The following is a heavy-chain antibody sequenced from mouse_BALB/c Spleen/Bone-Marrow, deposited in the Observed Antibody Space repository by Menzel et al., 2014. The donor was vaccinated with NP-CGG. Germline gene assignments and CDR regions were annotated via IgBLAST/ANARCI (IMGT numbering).Heavy chain of an antibody. CDR1: GFTFSSYA. J-gene: IGHJ4*01. V-gene: IGHV5-9-3*01. CDR3: ARQREVRPYYYAMDY. D-gene: IGHD2-14*01. Sequence: EVKLQESGGGLVKPGGSLKLFCAASGFTFSSYAMSWVRQTPEKRLEWVATISSGGSYTYYPDSVKGRFTISRDNAKNTLYLQMSSLRSEDTAMYYCARQREVRPYYYAMDYWGQGTSVTVSS. CDR2: ISSGGSYT.